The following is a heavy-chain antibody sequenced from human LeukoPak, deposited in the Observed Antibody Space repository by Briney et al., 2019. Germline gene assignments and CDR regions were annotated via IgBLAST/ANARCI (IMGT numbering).Heavy chain of an antibody. CDR1: GYTFTGYY. J-gene: IGHJ5*02. V-gene: IGHV1-24*01. D-gene: IGHD3-9*01. Sequence: EASVKVSCKASGYTFTGYYMHWVRQAPGKGLEWMGGFDPEDGETIYAQKFQGRVTMTEDTSTDTAYMELSSLRSEDTAVYYCATETYYDILTGYHKLNWFDPWGQGTLVTVSS. CDR3: ATETYYDILTGYHKLNWFDP. CDR2: FDPEDGET.